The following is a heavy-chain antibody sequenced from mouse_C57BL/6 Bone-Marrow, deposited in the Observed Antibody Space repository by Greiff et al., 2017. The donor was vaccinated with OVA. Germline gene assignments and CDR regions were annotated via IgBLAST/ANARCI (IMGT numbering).Heavy chain of an antibody. CDR3: ERYGHDGYFYAMDY. V-gene: IGHV7-3*01. CDR2: LRHKANGYTT. CDR1: GFTFTAYY. J-gene: IGHJ4*01. D-gene: IGHD2-3*01. Sequence: EVLLVESGGGLVQPGGSLSLSCAASGFTFTAYYMSWVRQPPGKALEWLGFLRHKANGYTTEYSVSVKGRFTNSRDNSQSILYIQMNALRAEDSATYYGERYGHDGYFYAMDYWGQGTSVTVSS.